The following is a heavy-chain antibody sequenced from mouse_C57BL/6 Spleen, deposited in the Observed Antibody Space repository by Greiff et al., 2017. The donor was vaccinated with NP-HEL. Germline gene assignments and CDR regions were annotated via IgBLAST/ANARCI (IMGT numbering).Heavy chain of an antibody. J-gene: IGHJ4*01. Sequence: VQLQQSGAELARPGASVKLSCKASGYTFTSYGISWVKQRTGQGLEWIGEIYPRSGNTYYNEKFKGKATLTADKSSSTAYMELRSLTSEDSAVYFCARLIYYGYDGYAMDYWGQGTSVTVSS. V-gene: IGHV1-81*01. CDR2: IYPRSGNT. CDR3: ARLIYYGYDGYAMDY. D-gene: IGHD2-2*01. CDR1: GYTFTSYG.